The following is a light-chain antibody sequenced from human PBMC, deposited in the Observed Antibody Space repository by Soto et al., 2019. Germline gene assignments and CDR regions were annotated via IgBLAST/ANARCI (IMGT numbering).Light chain of an antibody. CDR3: QQFSYSPWT. J-gene: IGKJ1*01. CDR2: DAS. V-gene: IGKV3-11*01. Sequence: EIVLTQSPATLSLSPGERATLSCRASQSVSSYLAWYQQKPGQAPRLLIYDASNRATGIPARFSGSGSGTDFTLTISSLEPEDFAMYYCQQFSYSPWTFGQGTKVEIK. CDR1: QSVSSY.